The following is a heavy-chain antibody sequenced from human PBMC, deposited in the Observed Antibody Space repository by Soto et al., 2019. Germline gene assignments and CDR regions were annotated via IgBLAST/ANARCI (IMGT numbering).Heavy chain of an antibody. Sequence: SVKVSCKASGGTFSSYTISWVRQAPGQGLEWMGRIIPILGIANYAQKFRGRVTITADKSTSTAYMELSSLRSEDTAVYYCAITNSYYYDSSGYYYDYWGQGTLVPVSS. CDR1: GGTFSSYT. J-gene: IGHJ4*02. D-gene: IGHD3-22*01. CDR3: AITNSYYYDSSGYYYDY. CDR2: IIPILGIA. V-gene: IGHV1-69*02.